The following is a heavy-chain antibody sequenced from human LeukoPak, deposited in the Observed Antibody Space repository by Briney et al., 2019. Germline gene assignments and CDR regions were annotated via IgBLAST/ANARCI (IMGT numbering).Heavy chain of an antibody. CDR2: ISYDGRNK. CDR1: GFTFSSYA. Sequence: GGSLRLSCAASGFTFSSYAIHWVRQAPGKGLEWVAVISYDGRNKYFADSVKGRFTISRDNSKNTVHLQMNSLRPEDTAVYYCARDAFNSGWYGVDYWGQGTLVTVSS. CDR3: ARDAFNSGWYGVDY. J-gene: IGHJ4*02. V-gene: IGHV3-30*04. D-gene: IGHD6-19*01.